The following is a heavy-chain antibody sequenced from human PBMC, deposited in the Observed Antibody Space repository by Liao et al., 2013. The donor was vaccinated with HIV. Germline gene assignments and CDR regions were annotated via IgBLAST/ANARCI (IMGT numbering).Heavy chain of an antibody. J-gene: IGHJ4*02. D-gene: IGHD5-12*01. CDR1: GDLIRRDNYY. Sequence: QLQLQESGPGLVKPSQTLSLTCTVSGDLIRRDNYYWTWIRQPAGKGLEWIGHIYTGMSTTGTTNYNPSLKSRVTISVDTSKNQFSLKLSSVTAADTAVYYCARNRATTPLGYFDYWGQGTLVTVSS. V-gene: IGHV4-61*02. CDR3: ARNRATTPLGYFDY. CDR2: IYTGMSTTGTT.